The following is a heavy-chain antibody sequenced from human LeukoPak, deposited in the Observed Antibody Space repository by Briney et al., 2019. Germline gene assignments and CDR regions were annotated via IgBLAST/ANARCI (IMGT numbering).Heavy chain of an antibody. CDR3: ARGEFPGSSGYYFRWFDP. CDR2: ISADNGNT. V-gene: IGHV1-18*01. CDR1: GYTFSSYG. D-gene: IGHD3-22*01. J-gene: IGHJ5*02. Sequence: ASVKVSCKASGYTFSSYGISWVRQAPGQGLEWMGWISADNGNTNYVQKFQGRVTMTTDTSTSTAYMELRSLRSDDTAVYYCARGEFPGSSGYYFRWFDPWGQGTLVTVSS.